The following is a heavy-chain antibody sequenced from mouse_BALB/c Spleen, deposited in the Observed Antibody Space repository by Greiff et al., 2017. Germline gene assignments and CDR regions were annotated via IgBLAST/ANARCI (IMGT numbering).Heavy chain of an antibody. CDR1: GFTFSDYY. CDR2: ISDGGSYT. J-gene: IGHJ4*01. CDR3: AREGGNYVNAMDY. D-gene: IGHD2-1*01. Sequence: EVKLVESGGGLVKPGGSLKLSCAASGFTFSDYYMYWVRQTPEKRLEWVATISDGGSYTYYPDSVKGRFTISRDNAKNNLYLQMSSLKSEDTAMYYCAREGGNYVNAMDYWGQGTSVRLL. V-gene: IGHV5-4*02.